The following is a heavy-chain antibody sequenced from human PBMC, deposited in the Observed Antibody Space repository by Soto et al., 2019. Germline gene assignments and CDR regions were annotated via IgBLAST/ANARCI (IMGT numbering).Heavy chain of an antibody. V-gene: IGHV3-30-3*01. J-gene: IGHJ4*02. CDR2: ISYDGSNK. D-gene: IGHD6-13*01. CDR1: GFTFSSYA. Sequence: QVQLVESGGGVVQPGRSLRLSCAASGFTFSSYAMHWVRQAPGKGLEWVAVISYDGSNKYYADSVKGRFTISRDNSKNTLYLQMNSLRAEDTAVYYCARGERIAAAMDYWGQGTLVTVSS. CDR3: ARGERIAAAMDY.